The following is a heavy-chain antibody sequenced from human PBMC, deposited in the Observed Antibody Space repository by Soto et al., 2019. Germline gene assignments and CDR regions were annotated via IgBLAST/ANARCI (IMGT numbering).Heavy chain of an antibody. D-gene: IGHD2-8*01. CDR1: GGSISSGDYY. V-gene: IGHV4-30-4*01. CDR3: ASEYCTNGVCPFDY. CDR2: IYYSGST. J-gene: IGHJ4*02. Sequence: SETLSLTCTVSGGSISSGDYYWSWIRQPPGKGLDWIGYIYYSGSTYYNPSLKSRFTISVDTFKNQFSLKLSPVTAADTAVYYCASEYCTNGVCPFDYWGQGTLVTVSS.